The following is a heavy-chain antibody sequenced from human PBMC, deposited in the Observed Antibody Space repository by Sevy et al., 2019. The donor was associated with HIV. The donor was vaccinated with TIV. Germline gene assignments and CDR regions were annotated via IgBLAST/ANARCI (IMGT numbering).Heavy chain of an antibody. CDR2: FDPEDGET. V-gene: IGHV1-24*01. CDR3: AAAREYYEDTSGYLDY. J-gene: IGHJ4*02. CDR1: GHTLTEIS. Sequence: ASVKVSCKVSGHTLTEISMHWVRQTPGRGLEWMGRFDPEDGETIYAQKFQGRITMTEDTSTDTAYMELSSLRSEDTAVYHCAAAREYYEDTSGYLDYWGQGTLVTVSS. D-gene: IGHD3-22*01.